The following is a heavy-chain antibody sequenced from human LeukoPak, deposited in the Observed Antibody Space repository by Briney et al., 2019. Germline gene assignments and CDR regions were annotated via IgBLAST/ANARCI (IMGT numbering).Heavy chain of an antibody. CDR3: AIAFPPLRPSAAGDY. J-gene: IGHJ4*02. Sequence: GGSLRLSCAASGFRFSDYDTNWVRQAPGKGPEWVSPISGSSSHRYYADSAKGRFTISRDNAKNSLYLQINSLRAEDTAVYYCAIAFPPLRPSAAGDYWGQGTLVTVSS. CDR2: ISGSSSHR. D-gene: IGHD2-2*01. V-gene: IGHV3-21*06. CDR1: GFRFSDYD.